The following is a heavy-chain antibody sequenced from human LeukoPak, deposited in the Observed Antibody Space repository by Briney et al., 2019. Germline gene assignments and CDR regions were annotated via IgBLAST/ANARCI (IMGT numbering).Heavy chain of an antibody. J-gene: IGHJ4*02. CDR1: GFTFSSYA. CDR2: ISYDGSNK. D-gene: IGHD6-13*01. V-gene: IGHV3-30*04. Sequence: GGSLRLSCAASGFTFSSYAMHWVRQAPGKGLEWVAVISYDGSNKYYADSVKGRFTISRDNSKNTLYLQMNSLRAEDTAVYYCARTRIAAAGMVDYWGQGTLVTVSS. CDR3: ARTRIAAAGMVDY.